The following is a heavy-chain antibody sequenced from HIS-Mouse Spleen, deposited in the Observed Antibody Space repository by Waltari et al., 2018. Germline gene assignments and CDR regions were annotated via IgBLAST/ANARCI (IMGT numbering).Heavy chain of an antibody. V-gene: IGHV4-39*07. CDR2: IYYSGST. CDR1: GGSISSSGYY. J-gene: IGHJ2*01. D-gene: IGHD6-13*01. CDR3: AREIPYSSSWYDWYFDL. Sequence: QLQLQESGPGLVKPSETLSLTCTVSGGSISSSGYYWAWIRQPPGKGLDWIGSIYYSGSTYYNPSLKSRVTISVDTSKNQFSLKLSSVTAADTAVYYCAREIPYSSSWYDWYFDLWGRGTLVTVSS.